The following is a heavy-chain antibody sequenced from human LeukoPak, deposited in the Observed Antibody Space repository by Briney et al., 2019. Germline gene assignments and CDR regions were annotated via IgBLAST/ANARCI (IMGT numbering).Heavy chain of an antibody. D-gene: IGHD1-7*01. CDR2: INPNSGGT. V-gene: IGHV1-2*02. Sequence: ASVKVSCKASGYTFTGYYMHWVRQAPGQGLEWMGWINPNSGGTNYAQKFQGRVTMTTDTSTSTAYMELRSLRSDDTAVYYCARGNYWAWFDPWGQGTLVTVSS. J-gene: IGHJ5*02. CDR3: ARGNYWAWFDP. CDR1: GYTFTGYY.